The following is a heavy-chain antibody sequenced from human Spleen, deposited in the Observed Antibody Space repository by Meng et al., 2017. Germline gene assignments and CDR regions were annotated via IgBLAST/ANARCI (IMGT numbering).Heavy chain of an antibody. J-gene: IGHJ4*02. D-gene: IGHD3-22*01. V-gene: IGHV3-23*01. CDR1: GFTFNTYA. CDR3: AKVGYYDSSGYLYYFNY. Sequence: EVQLLESGGGLVQPGGSLRLSCAASGFTFNTYAMSWVRQAPGKGLEWVSVISGRSGSTYYADFVKGRFTISRDNSKNTLYLQMNSLRAEDTAVYYCAKVGYYDSSGYLYYFNYWGQGTLVTVSS. CDR2: ISGRSGST.